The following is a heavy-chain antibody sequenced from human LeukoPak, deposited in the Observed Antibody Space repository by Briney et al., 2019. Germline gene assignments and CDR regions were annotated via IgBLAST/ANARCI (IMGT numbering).Heavy chain of an antibody. D-gene: IGHD2-2*01. J-gene: IGHJ4*02. CDR2: IRNKVYGATA. Sequence: QAGGSLRLSCTPSGFTFEDYTMSWVRQAPGKGLEWVGFIRNKVYGATAEYAASVKGRFSISRDDSKGIAYLQMNSLQTEDTAIYYCTREVISVVVVPAALLLWDHWGQGTLVTVSS. CDR1: GFTFEDYT. CDR3: TREVISVVVVPAALLLWDH. V-gene: IGHV3-49*04.